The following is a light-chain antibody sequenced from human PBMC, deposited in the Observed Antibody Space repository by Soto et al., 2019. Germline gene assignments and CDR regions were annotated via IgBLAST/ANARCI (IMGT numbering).Light chain of an antibody. CDR1: QSISSY. Sequence: DIQITQSPSSLSASVGDRVTITCRASQSISSYLHWYQQKPGKAPKLLIYAASSLQSGVPSRFSGSGSGTDFTLTISSLQLEDFATYYCQQTYSTPPTLGGGTKVDIK. J-gene: IGKJ4*01. V-gene: IGKV1-39*01. CDR3: QQTYSTPPT. CDR2: AAS.